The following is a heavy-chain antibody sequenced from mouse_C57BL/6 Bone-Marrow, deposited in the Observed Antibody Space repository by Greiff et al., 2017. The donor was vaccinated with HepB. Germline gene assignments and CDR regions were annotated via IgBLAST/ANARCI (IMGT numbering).Heavy chain of an antibody. CDR2: IYPRSGNT. V-gene: IGHV1-81*01. CDR3: VCPPYYTWFAY. D-gene: IGHD2-12*01. J-gene: IGHJ3*01. Sequence: QVQLQQSGAELARPGASVKLSCKASGYTFTSYGISWVKQRTGQGLEWIGEIYPRSGNTYYNEKFKGKATLTADKSSSTAYMELRSLTSEDSAVYFCVCPPYYTWFAYWGQGTLVTVSA. CDR1: GYTFTSYG.